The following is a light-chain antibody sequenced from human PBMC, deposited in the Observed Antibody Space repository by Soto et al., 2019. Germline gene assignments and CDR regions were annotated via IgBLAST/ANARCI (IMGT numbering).Light chain of an antibody. J-gene: IGLJ1*01. CDR2: EVV. CDR1: KNDIGVYDF. CDR3: KSYAASNTYV. Sequence: QSVLTQPHSSSGSPGQSVTISCTGTKNDIGVYDFVSWYQHHPGKAPRLIIYEVVQRPSGVPDRFCGSKSGNTASLTVSGLQAADDADYFCKSYAASNTYVFGSGTKLTVL. V-gene: IGLV2-8*01.